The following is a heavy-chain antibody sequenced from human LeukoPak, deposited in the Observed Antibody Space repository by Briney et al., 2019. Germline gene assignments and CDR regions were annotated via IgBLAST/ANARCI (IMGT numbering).Heavy chain of an antibody. Sequence: ASVKVSCKVSGYTLTELSMHWVRQAPGKGLGWMGGFDPEDGETIYAQKFQGRVTMTEDTSTDTAYMELSSLRSEDTAVYYCATSHTIFGVVFPYYYYYGMDVWGQGTTVTVSS. D-gene: IGHD3-3*01. CDR2: FDPEDGET. J-gene: IGHJ6*02. CDR1: GYTLTELS. CDR3: ATSHTIFGVVFPYYYYYGMDV. V-gene: IGHV1-24*01.